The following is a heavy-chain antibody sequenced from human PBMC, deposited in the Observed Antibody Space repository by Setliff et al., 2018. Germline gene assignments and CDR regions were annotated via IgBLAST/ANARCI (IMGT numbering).Heavy chain of an antibody. D-gene: IGHD6-6*01. CDR2: VYSNVGT. CDR3: ARGRNVAARLLDS. CDR1: GGSINNYY. J-gene: IGHJ4*02. Sequence: SETLSLTCTVSGGSINNYYWSWIRQPAGKGLEWIGRVYSNVGTNFNPSLKSRVTISVDMSKNQFSLKVNSVTAADTAVYYCARGRNVAARLLDSWGQGTLVTVSS. V-gene: IGHV4-4*07.